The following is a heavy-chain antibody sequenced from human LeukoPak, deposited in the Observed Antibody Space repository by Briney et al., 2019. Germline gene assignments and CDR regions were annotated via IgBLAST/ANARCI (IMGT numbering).Heavy chain of an antibody. D-gene: IGHD3-3*01. CDR3: ARPSTIFGHFDY. J-gene: IGHJ4*02. CDR1: DYSISSGFH. V-gene: IGHV4-38-2*02. CDR2: IHHSGRT. Sequence: SETLSLTCTVSDYSISSGFHWGWIRQPPGKGLEWIATIHHSGRTYYNPSLKSRVTISVDTSKNQFSLKLSSVTAPDTAVYYCARPSTIFGHFDYWGQGTLVAVSS.